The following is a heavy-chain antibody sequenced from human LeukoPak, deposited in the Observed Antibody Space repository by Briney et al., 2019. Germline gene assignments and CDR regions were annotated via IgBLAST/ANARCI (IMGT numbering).Heavy chain of an antibody. V-gene: IGHV4-59*08. CDR3: ARHAYSSGWSRGDY. J-gene: IGHJ4*02. CDR1: GGSISGYY. D-gene: IGHD6-19*01. CDR2: IYYGGTT. Sequence: SETLSLTCTVSGGSISGYYWSWIRQPPGKGLEWIGYIYYGGTTNYNPSLKTRLTISLDTSKNQFSLKLSSVTAADTAVYYCARHAYSSGWSRGDYWGQGTLVTVSS.